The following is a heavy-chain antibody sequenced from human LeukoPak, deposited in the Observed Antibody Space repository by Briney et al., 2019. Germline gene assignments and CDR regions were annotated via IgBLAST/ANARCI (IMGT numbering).Heavy chain of an antibody. J-gene: IGHJ4*02. CDR1: GFTFSSYT. CDR2: ITTSDGNT. CDR3: AKEGDVDTAMVPLYYFDY. V-gene: IGHV3-23*01. Sequence: GGSLRLSCAASGFTFSSYTMSWVRQAPGKGLEWVSTITTSDGNTYYADSVKGRFTVSRDNSKNTLYLQMNSLRAEDTAVYYCAKEGDVDTAMVPLYYFDYWGQGTLVTVSS. D-gene: IGHD5-18*01.